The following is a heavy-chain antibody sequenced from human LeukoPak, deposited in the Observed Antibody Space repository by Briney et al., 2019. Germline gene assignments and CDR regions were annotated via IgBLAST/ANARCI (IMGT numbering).Heavy chain of an antibody. V-gene: IGHV3-23*01. J-gene: IGHJ4*02. CDR2: ITGSGDVT. CDR3: ARMITPGVTAN. D-gene: IGHD3-16*01. CDR1: GFTFVNYA. Sequence: PGGSLRLSCAASGFTFVNYAMNWVRRAPGQGLEWVSWITGSGDVTYYADSVKGRFIISRDSSKNTVYLQMSSLTAEDTAVYYCARMITPGVTANWGQGILVTVSS.